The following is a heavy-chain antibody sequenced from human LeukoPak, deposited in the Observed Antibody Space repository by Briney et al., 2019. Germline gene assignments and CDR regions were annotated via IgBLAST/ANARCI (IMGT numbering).Heavy chain of an antibody. Sequence: PGGSLSLSRAASVFTVSSNYASWVRRAPGKGLELVSVIFSGGSTYYADSVKGRFTISRHNTKNTLYLQTHCLRAEHTAVYYCARDGYSSGYFDYWGQGTLVTVSS. D-gene: IGHD6-19*01. V-gene: IGHV3-66*01. CDR1: VFTVSSNY. CDR2: IFSGGST. J-gene: IGHJ4*02. CDR3: ARDGYSSGYFDY.